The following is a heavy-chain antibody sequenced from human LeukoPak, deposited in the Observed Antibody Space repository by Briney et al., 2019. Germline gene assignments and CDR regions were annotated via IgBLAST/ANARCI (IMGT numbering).Heavy chain of an antibody. Sequence: GGSLRLSCAASGFTFSSYAMSWVRQAPGKGLEWVSAISGSGGSTYYADSVKGRFTISRDNSKNTLYLQMNSLSAEDTAVYYSAKVGYYYDSSGYYYREYFQHWGQGTLVTVSS. CDR3: AKVGYYYDSSGYYYREYFQH. V-gene: IGHV3-23*01. J-gene: IGHJ1*01. CDR1: GFTFSSYA. D-gene: IGHD3-22*01. CDR2: ISGSGGST.